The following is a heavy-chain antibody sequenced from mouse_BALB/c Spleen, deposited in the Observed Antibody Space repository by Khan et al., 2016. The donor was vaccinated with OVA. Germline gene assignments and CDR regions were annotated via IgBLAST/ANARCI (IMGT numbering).Heavy chain of an antibody. V-gene: IGHV1-4*01. CDR2: INPSSSYP. CDR3: TREGAYYRSDGWFAY. Sequence: QVQLKQSGAELARPGASVKMSCKASGYTFTSYTMHWVKQRPGQGLEWIGYINPSSSYPNYNQKFKDKATLTADKSSSTAYMQLSSLTSEDSAVYYGTREGAYYRSDGWFAYWGQGTLVTVSA. J-gene: IGHJ3*01. D-gene: IGHD2-14*01. CDR1: GYTFTSYT.